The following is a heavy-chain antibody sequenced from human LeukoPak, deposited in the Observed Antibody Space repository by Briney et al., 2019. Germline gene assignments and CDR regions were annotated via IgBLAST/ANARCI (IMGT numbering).Heavy chain of an antibody. J-gene: IGHJ3*02. CDR3: ARTYGDDAFDI. D-gene: IGHD4-17*01. V-gene: IGHV4-59*01. Sequence: PSETLSLTCTVSGGSISTYYWSWVRQPPGEGLERIGYIYYSGSTNYNPSLESRVTMSVDTSKNQFSLQVNSTTTADTAVYYCARTYGDDAFDIWGQGTTVTVS. CDR2: IYYSGST. CDR1: GGSISTYY.